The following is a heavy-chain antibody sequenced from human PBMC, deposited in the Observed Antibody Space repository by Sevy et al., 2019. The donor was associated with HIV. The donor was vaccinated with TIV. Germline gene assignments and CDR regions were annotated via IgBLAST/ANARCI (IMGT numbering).Heavy chain of an antibody. CDR3: ARARITGTIIDAFDV. V-gene: IGHV1-69*13. CDR1: GGTFSTYA. J-gene: IGHJ3*01. Sequence: ASVKVSCKASGGTFSTYAITWVRQAPGQGLEWMGGIIPIFGTANYAQKFQGRVTITADESTSTAYMELSSLRSEDTAVYYCARARITGTIIDAFDVWGQGTMVTVSS. D-gene: IGHD1-20*01. CDR2: IIPIFGTA.